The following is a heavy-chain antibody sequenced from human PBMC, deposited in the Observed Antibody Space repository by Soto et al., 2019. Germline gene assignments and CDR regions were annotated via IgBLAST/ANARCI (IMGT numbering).Heavy chain of an antibody. CDR3: ARVGFYGGNPTIDY. V-gene: IGHV4-31*03. CDR1: GGSISSGGYY. J-gene: IGHJ4*02. Sequence: QVQLQESGPGLVKPSQTLSLTCTVSGGSISSGGYYWSWIRQHPGKGLEWIGYIYYSGSTYYNPSLKSRVTISVDTSKNQFSLKLSSVTAADTAVYYCARVGFYGGNPTIDYWGQGTLVTVSS. D-gene: IGHD4-17*01. CDR2: IYYSGST.